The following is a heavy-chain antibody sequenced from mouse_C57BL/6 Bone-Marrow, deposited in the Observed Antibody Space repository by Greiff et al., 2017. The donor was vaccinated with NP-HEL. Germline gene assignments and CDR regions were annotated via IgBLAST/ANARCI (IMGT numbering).Heavy chain of an antibody. D-gene: IGHD1-1*01. Sequence: VQLQQSGAELVKPGASVKLSCKASGYTFTSYWMHWVKQRPGQGLEWIGMIHPNSGSTNYNEKFKSKATLTVDKSSSTAYMQLSSLTSEDSAVYYCASGGVITTVVAPVYWGQGTTLTVSS. CDR2: IHPNSGST. CDR3: ASGGVITTVVAPVY. J-gene: IGHJ2*01. CDR1: GYTFTSYW. V-gene: IGHV1-64*01.